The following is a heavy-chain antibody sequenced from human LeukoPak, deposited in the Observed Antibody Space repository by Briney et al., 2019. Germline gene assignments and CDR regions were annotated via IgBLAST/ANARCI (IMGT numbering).Heavy chain of an antibody. CDR1: GFTFSSFW. D-gene: IGHD3-9*01. CDR2: INQAGSER. CDR3: AKYDSGYSLDY. J-gene: IGHJ4*01. Sequence: GGSLRLSCGGSGFTFSSFWMSWVRQPPGKGLEWVAKINQAGSERCHVDSVKGRFTISRDNAEYSLYLQMNSLRAEDTAVYYCAKYDSGYSLDYWGHGVLVIVSS. V-gene: IGHV3-7*03.